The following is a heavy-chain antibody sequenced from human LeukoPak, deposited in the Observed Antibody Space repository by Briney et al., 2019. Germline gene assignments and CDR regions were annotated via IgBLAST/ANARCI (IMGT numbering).Heavy chain of an antibody. CDR3: ARDRGVMWGSGSYLFLY. J-gene: IGHJ4*02. CDR1: GYTFTSFD. D-gene: IGHD3-10*01. CDR2: MNPNSGNT. Sequence: AASVKVSCKTSGYTFTSFDINWVRQATGQGLEWMGWMNPNSGNTGYAQKFQGRVTMTRNTSISTAYMELSSLRSEDTAVYYCARDRGVMWGSGSYLFLYWGQGTLVTVSS. V-gene: IGHV1-8*01.